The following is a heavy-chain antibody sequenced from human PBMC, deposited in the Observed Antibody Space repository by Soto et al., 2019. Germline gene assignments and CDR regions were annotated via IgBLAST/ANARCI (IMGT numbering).Heavy chain of an antibody. CDR1: DGSIINGGYY. CDR2: IYYSGST. D-gene: IGHD3-22*01. Sequence: SQTQSDTSSVSDGSIINGGYYRSWNRQHPGKGLEWIGYIYYSGSTYYNPSLKSRVTISVDTSKNQFSLKLSSVTAADTAVYYCAREGGYYYYFDYWGQGTLVTVSS. CDR3: AREGGYYYYFDY. J-gene: IGHJ4*02. V-gene: IGHV4-31*03.